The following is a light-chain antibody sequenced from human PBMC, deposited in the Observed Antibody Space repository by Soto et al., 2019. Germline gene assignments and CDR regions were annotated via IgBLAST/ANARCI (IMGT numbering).Light chain of an antibody. J-gene: IGKJ2*03. V-gene: IGKV1-39*01. CDR1: QNITTY. Sequence: DIQVTQSPSSLSASVGDRVTITCLASQNITTYLHWYQQRPGKPPKLLIHTASTLQSGVPSRFSGSGSGTDFILTISSLQPEDFATYYCQQTSSTLDSFGQWTKLEIK. CDR3: QQTSSTLDS. CDR2: TAS.